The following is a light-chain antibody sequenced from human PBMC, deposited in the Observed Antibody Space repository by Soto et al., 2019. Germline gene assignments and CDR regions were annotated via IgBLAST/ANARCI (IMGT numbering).Light chain of an antibody. CDR3: QQYHNYPIT. J-gene: IGKJ5*01. CDR1: QSISSW. V-gene: IGKV1-5*01. Sequence: DIKMTQSPSTLSASVGDRVTITCRASQSISSWLAWYQQKPGKAPKLLIYDASSLESGVPSRFSGSGSGTEFTLTISSLQPDDFATYFCQQYHNYPITFGQRTRLAIK. CDR2: DAS.